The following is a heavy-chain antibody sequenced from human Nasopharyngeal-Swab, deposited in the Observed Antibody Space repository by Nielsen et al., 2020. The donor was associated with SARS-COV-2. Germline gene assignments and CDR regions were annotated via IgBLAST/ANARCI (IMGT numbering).Heavy chain of an antibody. Sequence: GESLKISCAASGFTFSSYWMSWVRQAPGKGLEWVANIKQDGSEKYYVDSVKGRFTISRDNAKNSPYLQMNSLRAEDTAVYYCARGGVGAFDIWGQGTMVTVSS. V-gene: IGHV3-7*03. D-gene: IGHD2-15*01. CDR1: GFTFSSYW. J-gene: IGHJ3*02. CDR3: ARGGVGAFDI. CDR2: IKQDGSEK.